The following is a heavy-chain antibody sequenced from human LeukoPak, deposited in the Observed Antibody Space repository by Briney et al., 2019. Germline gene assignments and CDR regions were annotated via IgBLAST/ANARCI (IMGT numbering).Heavy chain of an antibody. J-gene: IGHJ4*02. CDR2: IWHDGTNK. V-gene: IGHV3-33*01. CDR3: AGGRMVRGVTISYYFDY. D-gene: IGHD3-10*01. Sequence: PARSLRLSCAASGFTFRSYGMHWVRQAPGKGLEWVSIIWHDGTNKYYADSVKGRFTIARDNSKNALYLQMNSLRVEGMGVYYCAGGRMVRGVTISYYFDYWGQGTMVTVSS. CDR1: GFTFRSYG.